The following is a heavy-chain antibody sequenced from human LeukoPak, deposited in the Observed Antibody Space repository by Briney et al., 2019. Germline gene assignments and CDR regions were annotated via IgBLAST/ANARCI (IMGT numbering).Heavy chain of an antibody. V-gene: IGHV5-51*01. CDR3: ARAITMVRGVISYAFDI. Sequence: PGESVKISCKGSGYTFTSYWIGWVRQMPGKGLEWMGIIYPGDSDTRYSPSFQGQVTISADKSISTAYLQWSSLKASDTAMYYCARAITMVRGVISYAFDIWGQGTMVTVSS. D-gene: IGHD3-10*01. CDR1: GYTFTSYW. J-gene: IGHJ3*02. CDR2: IYPGDSDT.